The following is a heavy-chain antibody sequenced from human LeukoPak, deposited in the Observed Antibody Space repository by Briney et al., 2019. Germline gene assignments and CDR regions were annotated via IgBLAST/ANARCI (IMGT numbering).Heavy chain of an antibody. V-gene: IGHV3-74*01. D-gene: IGHD3-10*01. J-gene: IGHJ6*02. Sequence: PGGSLRLSCAASGVTLSSYAMSWARQAPGKGLVWVSRINADGSSASYADSVKGRFTISRDNAKNTLYLQMNSLRAEDTAMYYCARDYGRSRDYGMDVWGQGTTVTVSS. CDR2: INADGSSA. CDR3: ARDYGRSRDYGMDV. CDR1: GVTLSSYA.